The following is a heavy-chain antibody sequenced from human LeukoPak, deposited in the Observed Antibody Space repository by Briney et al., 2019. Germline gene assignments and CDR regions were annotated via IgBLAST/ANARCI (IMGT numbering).Heavy chain of an antibody. J-gene: IGHJ4*02. CDR3: ARHRGGGNRWFPPFDY. V-gene: IGHV4-39*07. D-gene: IGHD3-10*01. Sequence: SETLSLTCSVSRGSISSSNYYWGWIRQPPGKSLEWIGNIYYSGTTYYNPSLPSLKSRVTILVDTSKNQFSLKLRSVTAADTAVYYCARHRGGGNRWFPPFDYWGQGTLVTVSS. CDR2: IYYSGTT. CDR1: RGSISSSNYY.